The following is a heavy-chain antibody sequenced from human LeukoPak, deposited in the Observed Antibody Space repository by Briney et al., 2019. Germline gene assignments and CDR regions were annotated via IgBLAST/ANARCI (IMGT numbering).Heavy chain of an antibody. Sequence: GGSLRLSCAASGFTLSNFWMSWVRQAPGKGLEWVANIKQDGSDKNYMDSVKGRFTISRDNAKNSLYLQMNSLRAEDTTVYYAGPVCGGKCYARGLGGQGTRVTVSS. CDR2: IKQDGSDK. CDR3: GPVCGGKCYARGL. CDR1: GFTLSNFW. D-gene: IGHD3-16*01. J-gene: IGHJ4*02. V-gene: IGHV3-7*01.